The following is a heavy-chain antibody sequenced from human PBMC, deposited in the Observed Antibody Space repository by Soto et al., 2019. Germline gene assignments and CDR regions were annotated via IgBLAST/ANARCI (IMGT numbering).Heavy chain of an antibody. CDR2: IIPILGIA. V-gene: IGHV1-69*02. D-gene: IGHD3-9*01. CDR3: ARVYGGFDMGAFDI. J-gene: IGHJ3*02. CDR1: GGTFSSYT. Sequence: QVQLVQSGAEVKKPGSSVKVSCKASGGTFSSYTISWGRQAPGQGLEWMGRIIPILGIANNAQKFQGRVAITANKSTSTVDTSLSSLSYVYTAVYYCARVYGGFDMGAFDIWGQGPMVTVSS.